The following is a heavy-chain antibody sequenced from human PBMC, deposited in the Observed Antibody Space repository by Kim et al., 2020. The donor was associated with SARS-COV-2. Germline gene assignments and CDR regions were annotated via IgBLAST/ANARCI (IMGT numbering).Heavy chain of an antibody. V-gene: IGHV4-39*01. D-gene: IGHD3-22*01. CDR1: GGSISSSSYY. CDR3: ARREGYYDSSGYKYYFDY. J-gene: IGHJ4*02. CDR2: IYYSGST. Sequence: SETLSLTCTVSGGSISSSSYYWGWIRQPPGKGLEWIGSIYYSGSTYYNPSLKSRVTISVDTSKNQFSLKLSSVTAADTAVYYCARREGYYDSSGYKYYFDYWGQGTLVTVSS.